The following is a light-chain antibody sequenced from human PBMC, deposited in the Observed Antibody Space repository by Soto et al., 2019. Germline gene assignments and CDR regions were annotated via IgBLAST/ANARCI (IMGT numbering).Light chain of an antibody. J-gene: IGKJ1*01. CDR3: QQYNSYWT. V-gene: IGKV1-5*03. Sequence: DIQMTQSPSTLSSSVGDRVTITCRARQSISSWLAWYQQKPGKAPKLLIYKASSLERGLPSRFSGSGSGTESTLTISSLQPDDFATYYCQQYNSYWTFGQGTKVEIK. CDR2: KAS. CDR1: QSISSW.